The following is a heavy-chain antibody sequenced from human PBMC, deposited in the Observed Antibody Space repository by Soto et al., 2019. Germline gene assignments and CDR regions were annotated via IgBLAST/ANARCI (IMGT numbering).Heavy chain of an antibody. V-gene: IGHV4-31*03. Sequence: PSETLSLTCTVSGGSISSGGYYWSWIRQHPGKGLEWIGYIYYSGSTYYNPSLKSRVTISVDKSRNQFSLKLTFVTAADTAVYYCARHHYYSKHYYYGMDVWGQGTTVTVSS. J-gene: IGHJ6*02. D-gene: IGHD4-4*01. CDR2: IYYSGST. CDR1: GGSISSGGYY. CDR3: ARHHYYSKHYYYGMDV.